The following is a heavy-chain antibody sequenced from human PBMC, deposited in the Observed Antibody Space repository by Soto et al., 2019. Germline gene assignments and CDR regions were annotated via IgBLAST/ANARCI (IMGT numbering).Heavy chain of an antibody. V-gene: IGHV3-21*01. D-gene: IGHD1-26*01. CDR3: VREDGVVGASYAFDS. J-gene: IGHJ4*02. CDR1: GFALTTYT. Sequence: PGESLKISCVASGFALTTYTMNWVRQGPGTGLEWVSSINGRSNYKYYSDSVKGRFTVSRDNAQNSLFLQMSRLGPEDTAVYYCVREDGVVGASYAFDSWGQGTLVTVSS. CDR2: INGRSNYK.